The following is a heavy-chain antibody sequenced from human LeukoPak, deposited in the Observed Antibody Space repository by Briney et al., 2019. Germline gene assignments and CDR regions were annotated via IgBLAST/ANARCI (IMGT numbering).Heavy chain of an antibody. D-gene: IGHD5-24*01. CDR2: INPNSGGT. CDR1: GYTFTGYN. CDR3: ARDLYGRDSYNLVGYDY. V-gene: IGHV1-2*02. J-gene: IGHJ4*02. Sequence: ASVKVSCKASGYTFTGYNMDWVRQAPGQGLEWIGWINPNSGGTNYAQKFQGRVTMTRDTSISTAYMELSRLRSDDTAVYYCARDLYGRDSYNLVGYDYWGQGTLVTVSS.